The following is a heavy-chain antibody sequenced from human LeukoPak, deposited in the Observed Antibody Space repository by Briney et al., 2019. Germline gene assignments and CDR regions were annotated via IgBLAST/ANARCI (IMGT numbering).Heavy chain of an antibody. CDR1: GFTFGNAR. Sequence: GGSLRLSCAASGFTFGNARMTWVRQAPGKGLEWVAFIRYDGSNKYYADSVKGRFTISRDNSKNTLYLQMNSLRAEDTAVYYCAKGFGDYGEFDYWGQGTLVTVSS. D-gene: IGHD4-17*01. CDR2: IRYDGSNK. V-gene: IGHV3-30*02. J-gene: IGHJ4*02. CDR3: AKGFGDYGEFDY.